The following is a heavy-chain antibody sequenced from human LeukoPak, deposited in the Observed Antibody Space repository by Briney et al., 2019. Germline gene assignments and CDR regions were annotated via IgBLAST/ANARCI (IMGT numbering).Heavy chain of an antibody. D-gene: IGHD3-22*01. Sequence: ASVKVSCKASGGTFSSYAISWVRQAPGQGLEWMGWISAYNGNTNYAQKLQGRVTMTTDTSTSTAYMELRSLRSDDTAVYYCARLYDSSGYYYLSDGAFDIWGQGTMVTVSS. CDR2: ISAYNGNT. J-gene: IGHJ3*02. CDR3: ARLYDSSGYYYLSDGAFDI. CDR1: GGTFSSYA. V-gene: IGHV1-18*01.